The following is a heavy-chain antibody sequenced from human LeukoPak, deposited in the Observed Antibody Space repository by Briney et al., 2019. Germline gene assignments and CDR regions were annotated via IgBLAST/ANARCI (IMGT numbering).Heavy chain of an antibody. CDR1: GFSVSTSY. CDR2: LYDSGDT. Sequence: GGSLRLSCAAAGFSVSTSYMSWVRQAPGEGLEYVSVLYDSGDTYYAESVKGRFTISRDNSKNTVYLQMNSLRVEDTAVYYCARAAYDSGGYTANHDFWGQGTLVTVSS. J-gene: IGHJ4*02. CDR3: ARAAYDSGGYTANHDF. V-gene: IGHV3-53*01. D-gene: IGHD3-22*01.